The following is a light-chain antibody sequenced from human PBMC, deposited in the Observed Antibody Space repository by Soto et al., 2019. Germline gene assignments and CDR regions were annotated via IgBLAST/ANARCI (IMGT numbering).Light chain of an antibody. V-gene: IGKV3-15*01. CDR2: GAS. CDR1: QSVSSN. J-gene: IGKJ1*01. CDR3: QQYRT. Sequence: EIVMTQSPATLSVSPGERATLSRRASQSVSSNLAWYQQKPGQAPRLLIYGASTRATGIPARFSGSGSGTEFTLTISSLQSEDFAVYYCQQYRTFGQGTRVDIK.